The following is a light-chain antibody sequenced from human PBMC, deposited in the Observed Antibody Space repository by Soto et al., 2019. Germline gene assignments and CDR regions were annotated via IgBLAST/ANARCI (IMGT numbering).Light chain of an antibody. CDR1: QGISNF. CDR3: QKYRSVIT. CDR2: AAS. Sequence: DIQMTQSPSSLSASVGDRVTITCRASQGISNFLAWYQQKPGKVPKLLISAASTLQSGVPSRFSGSGSGPDFTLTISSLQPEDVATYYCQKYRSVITFGQATRREIK. V-gene: IGKV1-27*01. J-gene: IGKJ5*01.